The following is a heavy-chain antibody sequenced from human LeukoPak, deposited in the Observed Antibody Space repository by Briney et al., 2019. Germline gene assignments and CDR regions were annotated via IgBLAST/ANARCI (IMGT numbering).Heavy chain of an antibody. J-gene: IGHJ3*02. CDR1: GYSFTSYW. V-gene: IGHV5-51*01. CDR2: IQPGDSHT. CDR3: ARRLQTGAFDI. Sequence: GESLKISCKGSGYSFTSYWIDWVRQMPGKGLEWMGIIQPGDSHTIYSPSFQGQATFSDDKSISTAYLQWSSLRASDTAIYYCARRLQTGAFDIWGQGTMVTVSS.